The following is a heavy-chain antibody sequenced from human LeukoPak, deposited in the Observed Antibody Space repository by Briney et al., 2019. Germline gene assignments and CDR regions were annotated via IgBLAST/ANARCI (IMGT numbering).Heavy chain of an antibody. Sequence: SETLSLTCTVSGGSISLYYWSWIRQPAGKGLEWIGRIYTSGSPDYNPSLKSRITMSVSTSKNQFSLNLSSVTAADTAVYHCARDPGSGSYYLAFDIWGQGTMVTVSS. D-gene: IGHD3-10*01. CDR2: IYTSGSP. CDR1: GGSISLYY. J-gene: IGHJ3*02. CDR3: ARDPGSGSYYLAFDI. V-gene: IGHV4-4*07.